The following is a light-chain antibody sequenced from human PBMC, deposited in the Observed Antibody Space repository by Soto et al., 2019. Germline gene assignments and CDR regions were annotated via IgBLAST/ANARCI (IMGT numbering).Light chain of an antibody. J-gene: IGLJ1*01. Sequence: QSALTQPASVSGSPGQSITISCTGTSSDVGGYNYVSWYQQHPGKAPKLMMYEVSNRPSGVSNRFSGSKSGNTASLTISGRQAEDEADYYCSSYTSSSTLEVFGTGTKLTVL. V-gene: IGLV2-14*01. CDR2: EVS. CDR3: SSYTSSSTLEV. CDR1: SSDVGGYNY.